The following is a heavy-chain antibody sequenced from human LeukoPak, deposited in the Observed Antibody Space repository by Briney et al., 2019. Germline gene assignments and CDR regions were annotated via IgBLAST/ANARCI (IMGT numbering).Heavy chain of an antibody. V-gene: IGHV4-59*01. J-gene: IGHJ6*02. Sequence: SETLSLTCTVSGGSISSYYWSWIRQPPGKGLEWIGYIYYSGSTNYNPSLKSRVTISVDTSKNQFSLKLSSVTAADTAVYYCARDHIVVLPAAIGVYYYYGMDVWGQGTTVTVSS. CDR2: IYYSGST. D-gene: IGHD2-2*02. CDR1: GGSISSYY. CDR3: ARDHIVVLPAAIGVYYYYGMDV.